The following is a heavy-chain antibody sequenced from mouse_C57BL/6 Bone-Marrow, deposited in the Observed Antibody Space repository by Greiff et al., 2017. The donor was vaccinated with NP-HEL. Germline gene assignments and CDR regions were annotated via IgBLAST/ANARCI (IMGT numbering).Heavy chain of an antibody. V-gene: IGHV1-55*01. CDR1: GYTFTSYW. CDR2: IYPGSGST. D-gene: IGHD1-1*01. Sequence: QVQLQQPGAELVKPGASVKMSCKASGYTFTSYWLTWVKQRPGQGLEWIGDIYPGSGSTNYNEKFKSKATLTVDTSSSTAYMQLSSLTSEDSAVYYCARDGRGSSYNWYFDVWGTGTTVTVAS. J-gene: IGHJ1*03. CDR3: ARDGRGSSYNWYFDV.